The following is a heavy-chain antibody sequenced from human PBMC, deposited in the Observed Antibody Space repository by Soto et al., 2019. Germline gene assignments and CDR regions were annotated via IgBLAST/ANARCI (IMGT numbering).Heavy chain of an antibody. V-gene: IGHV4-34*01. J-gene: IGHJ4*02. Sequence: SETLSLTCAVYGGSFSGYCWSWIRQPPGKGLEWIGEINHSGSTNYNPSLKSRVTISVDTSKNQFSLKLSSVTAADTAVYYCARGRILLVRGVIIAPFDYWGQGTLLTVSS. CDR3: ARGRILLVRGVIIAPFDY. CDR2: INHSGST. CDR1: GGSFSGYC. D-gene: IGHD3-10*02.